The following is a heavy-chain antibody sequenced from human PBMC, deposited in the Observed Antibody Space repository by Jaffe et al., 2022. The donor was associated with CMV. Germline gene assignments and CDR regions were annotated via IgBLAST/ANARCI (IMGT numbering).Heavy chain of an antibody. CDR2: IYYSGST. Sequence: QLQLQESGPGLVKPSETLSLTCTVSGGSISSSSYYWGWIRQPPGKGLEWIGSIYYSGSTYYNPSLKSRVTISVDTSKNQFSLKLSSVTAADTAVYYCASYSGSLIRSRGPIAFDIWGQGTMVTVSS. D-gene: IGHD1-26*01. CDR3: ASYSGSLIRSRGPIAFDI. J-gene: IGHJ3*02. V-gene: IGHV4-39*01. CDR1: GGSISSSSYY.